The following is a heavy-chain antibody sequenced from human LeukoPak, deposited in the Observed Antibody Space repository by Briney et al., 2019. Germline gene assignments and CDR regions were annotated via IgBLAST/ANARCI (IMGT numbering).Heavy chain of an antibody. J-gene: IGHJ3*02. Sequence: SETLSLTCAVYGGSFSGYYWSWIRQPPGKGLEWIGEINHSGSTNYNPSLKSRVTISVDTSKNQFSLKLSSVTAADTAVYYCAGGFRYFDWLLSDAFDIWGQGAMVTVSS. CDR3: AGGFRYFDWLLSDAFDI. CDR1: GGSFSGYY. CDR2: INHSGST. V-gene: IGHV4-34*01. D-gene: IGHD3-9*01.